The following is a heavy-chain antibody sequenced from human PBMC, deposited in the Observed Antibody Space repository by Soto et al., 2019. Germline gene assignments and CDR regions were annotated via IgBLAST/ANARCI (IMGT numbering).Heavy chain of an antibody. CDR3: TRRASSSFYHFDF. D-gene: IGHD2-2*01. CDR1: GYSFTAYW. CDR2: IDPSDSYV. Sequence: GESLKISCQASGYSFTAYWITWVRQMPGKGLEWMATIDPSDSYVDYSPSFRGHVTFSVDRSITTVYLQWNSLKASDSAMYFCTRRASSSFYHFDFWGQGALVPVSS. V-gene: IGHV5-10-1*01. J-gene: IGHJ4*02.